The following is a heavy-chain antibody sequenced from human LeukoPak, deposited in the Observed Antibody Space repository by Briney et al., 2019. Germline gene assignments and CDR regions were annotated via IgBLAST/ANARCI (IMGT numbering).Heavy chain of an antibody. CDR1: GGSISSGGYY. V-gene: IGHV4-31*03. Sequence: SETLSLTRTVSGGSISSGGYYWSWIRQHPGKGLEWIGYIYYSGSTYYNPSLKSRVTISVDTSKNQFSLKLSSVTAADTAVYYCASSYDFWSGYPPEFDYWGQGTLVTVSS. CDR3: ASSYDFWSGYPPEFDY. J-gene: IGHJ4*02. D-gene: IGHD3-3*01. CDR2: IYYSGST.